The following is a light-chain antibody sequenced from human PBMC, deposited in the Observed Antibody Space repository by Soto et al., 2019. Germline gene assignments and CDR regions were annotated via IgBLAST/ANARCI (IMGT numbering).Light chain of an antibody. J-gene: IGKJ1*01. CDR2: DAS. CDR3: QQYNSIRT. CDR1: QSISSW. V-gene: IGKV1-5*01. Sequence: DIQMTQSPSTLSASVGDRVTITCRASQSISSWLAWYQQKPGKAPKLLIYDASSLESGVPSRFSGSGSGTEFTLTISSLQPDDFATYYCQQYNSIRTFGKGTKVEIK.